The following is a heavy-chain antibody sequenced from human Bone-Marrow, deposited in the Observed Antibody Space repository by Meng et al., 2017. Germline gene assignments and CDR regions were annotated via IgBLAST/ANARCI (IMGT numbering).Heavy chain of an antibody. D-gene: IGHD5-12*01. CDR3: ARDPGLPQDSPDAFDI. V-gene: IGHV4-59*01. J-gene: IGHJ3*02. Sequence: GSLRPSCTVAGGSISSYYWSWIRQPPGKGLEWIGYIYYSGSTNYNPSLKSRVTISVDTSKNQFSLKLSSVTAADTAVYYCARDPGLPQDSPDAFDIWGQGTMVTVSS. CDR2: IYYSGST. CDR1: GGSISSYY.